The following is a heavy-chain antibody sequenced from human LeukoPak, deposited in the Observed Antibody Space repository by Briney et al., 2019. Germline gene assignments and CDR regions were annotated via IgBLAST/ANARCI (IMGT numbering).Heavy chain of an antibody. CDR2: ISSSSSTM. J-gene: IGHJ4*02. Sequence: GGSLRLSCAASGFTFSSYSMNWVRQAPGKGLEWVSYISSSSSTMYYADSVKGQFTVSRDNAKNSLYLQMNSLRAEDTAVYYCARDLCTNTICSFDYWGQGTLVTVSS. CDR1: GFTFSSYS. V-gene: IGHV3-48*01. D-gene: IGHD2-2*01. CDR3: ARDLCTNTICSFDY.